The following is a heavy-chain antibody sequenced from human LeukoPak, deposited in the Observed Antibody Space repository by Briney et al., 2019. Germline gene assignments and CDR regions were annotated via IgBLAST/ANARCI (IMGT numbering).Heavy chain of an antibody. CDR1: GFDFSDFW. Sequence: GGSLRLSCAAAGFDFSDFWMSWVRQAPGKGLEWVSYISSTSSSIYYADSVKGRFTISRDNAKKSLFLQMNSLRVEDTAVYYCAREDRSNPSDWFDPWGQGTLVTVSS. CDR2: ISSTSSSI. CDR3: AREDRSNPSDWFDP. V-gene: IGHV3-48*01. J-gene: IGHJ5*02. D-gene: IGHD1-26*01.